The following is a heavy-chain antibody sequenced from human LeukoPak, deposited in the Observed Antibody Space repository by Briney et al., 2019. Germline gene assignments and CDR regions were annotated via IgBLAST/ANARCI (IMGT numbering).Heavy chain of an antibody. V-gene: IGHV1-69-2*01. D-gene: IGHD2-2*01. Sequence: ASVKISCKFSGYTFTDYYMHWVQQAPGKGLEWMGPVDPEDGETIYAEKFQGRVTITADTSTDTAYMELSSLRSEDTAVYYCATSRKHCSSTSCYVVDYWGQGTLVTVSS. CDR3: ATSRKHCSSTSCYVVDY. CDR2: VDPEDGET. CDR1: GYTFTDYY. J-gene: IGHJ4*02.